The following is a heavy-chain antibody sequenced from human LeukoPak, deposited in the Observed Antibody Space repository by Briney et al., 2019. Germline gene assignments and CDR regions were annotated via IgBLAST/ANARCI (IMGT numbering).Heavy chain of an antibody. J-gene: IGHJ4*02. V-gene: IGHV4-61*01. D-gene: IGHD2-2*02. CDR3: ARERDYCSSTSCYRMGFDY. CDR1: GGSVSSGSYY. Sequence: PSETLSLTCTVSGGSVSSGSYYWSWIRQPPGKGVEWIGYIYYSGSTNYNPSLKSRVTISVDTSKNQFSLKLSSVTAADTAVYYCARERDYCSSTSCYRMGFDYWGQGTLVTVSS. CDR2: IYYSGST.